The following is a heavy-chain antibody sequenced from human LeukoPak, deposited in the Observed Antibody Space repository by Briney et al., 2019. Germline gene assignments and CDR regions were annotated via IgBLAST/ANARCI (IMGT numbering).Heavy chain of an antibody. CDR3: ARVSSSFYYYYGMDV. CDR1: GFTFSSYA. Sequence: GRSLRLSCAASGFTFSSYAMHWVRQAPGKGLEWVAVISYDGSNKYYADSVKGRFTISRDNSKNTLYLQMNSLRAEDTAVYYWARVSSSFYYYYGMDVWGQGTTVTVSS. V-gene: IGHV3-30-3*01. CDR2: ISYDGSNK. D-gene: IGHD6-6*01. J-gene: IGHJ6*02.